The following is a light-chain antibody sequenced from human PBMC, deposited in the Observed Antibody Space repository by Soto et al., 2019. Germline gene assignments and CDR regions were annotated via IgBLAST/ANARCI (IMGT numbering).Light chain of an antibody. J-gene: IGLJ1*01. CDR1: SSNIGAGYD. CDR2: GNG. V-gene: IGLV1-40*01. CDR3: QSYDSAHAV. Sequence: QSALTQPPSVSGAPGRRVTISCTGSSSNIGAGYDVHWYQQLPGTAPKLLIYGNGNRPSGVPDRFSGSKSGTSASLAITGLQAEDEGDYYCQSYDSAHAVFGTGTKVTVL.